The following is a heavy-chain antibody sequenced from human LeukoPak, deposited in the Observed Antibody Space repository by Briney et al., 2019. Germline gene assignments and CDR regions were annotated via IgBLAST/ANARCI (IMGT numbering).Heavy chain of an antibody. Sequence: SETLSLTCAVYGGSFSGYYWSWIRQPPGKGLEWIGEINHSGSTNYNPSLKSRVTISVDTSKNQFSLKLSSVTAADTAVYYCASVAVAGTGGFGYWGQGTLVTVSS. V-gene: IGHV4-34*01. D-gene: IGHD6-19*01. CDR3: ASVAVAGTGGFGY. J-gene: IGHJ4*02. CDR2: INHSGST. CDR1: GGSFSGYY.